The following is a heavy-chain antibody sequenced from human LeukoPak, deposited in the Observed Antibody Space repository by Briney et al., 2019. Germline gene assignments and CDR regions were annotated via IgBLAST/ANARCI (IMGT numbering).Heavy chain of an antibody. CDR1: GFTFSTYS. V-gene: IGHV3-48*02. Sequence: GGSLRLSCAASGFTFSTYSMNWVRQATGRGLEWVSYISRSSGTIYYAASVKGRFTVSRDNAKNSLYLQMNSLRDEDTAVYYCARDWDSSGYYDYWGQGTLVTVSS. D-gene: IGHD3-22*01. J-gene: IGHJ4*02. CDR3: ARDWDSSGYYDY. CDR2: ISRSSGTI.